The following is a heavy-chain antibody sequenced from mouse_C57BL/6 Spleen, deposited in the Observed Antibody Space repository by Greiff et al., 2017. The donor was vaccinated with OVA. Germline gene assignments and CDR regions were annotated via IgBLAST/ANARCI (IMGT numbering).Heavy chain of an antibody. D-gene: IGHD1-1*01. Sequence: QVHVKQPGAELVMPGASVKLSCKASGYTFTSYWMHWVKQRPGQGLEWIGEIDPSDSYTNYNQKFKGKSTLTVDKSSSTAYMQLSSLTSEDSAVYYCARSITTVVDWYFDVWGTGTTVTVSS. CDR1: GYTFTSYW. J-gene: IGHJ1*03. V-gene: IGHV1-69*01. CDR3: ARSITTVVDWYFDV. CDR2: IDPSDSYT.